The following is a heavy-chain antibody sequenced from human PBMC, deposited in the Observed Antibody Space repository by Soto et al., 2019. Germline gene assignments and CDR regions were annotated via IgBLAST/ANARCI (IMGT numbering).Heavy chain of an antibody. CDR1: GGTFSSYA. D-gene: IGHD6-19*01. V-gene: IGHV1-69*01. CDR3: TIEDFSSGWANRGY. Sequence: QVQLVQSGAEVKKPGSSVKVSCKASGGTFSSYAISWVRQAPGQGLEWMGGIIPIFGTANYAQKCQGRVRITADESTSTAYMELSSLRSEDTAVYYCTIEDFSSGWANRGYWGQGTLVTVSS. CDR2: IIPIFGTA. J-gene: IGHJ4*02.